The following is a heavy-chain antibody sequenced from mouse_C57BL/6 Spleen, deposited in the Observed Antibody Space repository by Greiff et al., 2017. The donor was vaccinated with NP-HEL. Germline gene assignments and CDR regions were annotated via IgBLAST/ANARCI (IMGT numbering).Heavy chain of an antibody. V-gene: IGHV3-6*01. CDR3: ARGFDYYGSSLYY. CDR2: ISYDGSN. Sequence: EVQLQQSGPGLVKPSQSLSLTCSVTGYSITSGYYWNWIRQFPGNKLEWMGYISYDGSNNYNPSLKNRISITRDTSKNQFFLKLNSVTTEDTTTDYCARGFDYYGSSLYYWGQGTTLTVSS. CDR1: GYSITSGYY. J-gene: IGHJ2*01. D-gene: IGHD1-1*01.